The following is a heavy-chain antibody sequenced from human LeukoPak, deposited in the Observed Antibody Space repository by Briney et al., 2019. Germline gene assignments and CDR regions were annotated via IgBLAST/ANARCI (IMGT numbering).Heavy chain of an antibody. CDR1: GFTFSSYS. Sequence: GGSLRLSCAASGFTFSSYSMNWVRQAPGKGLEWVSSISSSSSYIYYADSVKGRFTISRDNAKNSLYLQMNSLRAEDTAVYYCARAPGSYYDSSGYPYWGQGTLVTVSS. CDR3: ARAPGSYYDSSGYPY. J-gene: IGHJ4*02. V-gene: IGHV3-21*01. CDR2: ISSSSSYI. D-gene: IGHD3-22*01.